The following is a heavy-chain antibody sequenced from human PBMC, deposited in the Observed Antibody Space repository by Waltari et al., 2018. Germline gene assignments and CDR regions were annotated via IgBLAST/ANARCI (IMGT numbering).Heavy chain of an antibody. Sequence: EVQLVESGGGLVQPGGSLRLSCAASGSTFSSEWMNWFRQAPGKGLVWVSRINSAGSTTTYTDSVKGRFTISRDNAKNTLYLQMNSLRAEDTAVYYCARVAVTTPWYFDLWGRGTLVTVSS. CDR2: INSAGSTT. V-gene: IGHV3-74*01. CDR1: GSTFSSEW. D-gene: IGHD2-21*02. J-gene: IGHJ2*01. CDR3: ARVAVTTPWYFDL.